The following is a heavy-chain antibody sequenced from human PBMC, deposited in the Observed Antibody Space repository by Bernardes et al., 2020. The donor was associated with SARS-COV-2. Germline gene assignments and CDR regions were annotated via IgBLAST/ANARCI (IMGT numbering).Heavy chain of an antibody. J-gene: IGHJ4*02. CDR2: IDSDGSST. Sequence: SLRFSCAASGFTFSSYWMHWVRQAPGTGLVWVSRIDSDGSSTNYADSVKGRFTISRDNAKNTLYLQMNSLRAEDTAVYYCASPPAAGWVGELDYWGQGTLVTVSS. CDR3: ASPPAAGWVGELDY. V-gene: IGHV3-74*01. CDR1: GFTFSSYW. D-gene: IGHD1-26*01.